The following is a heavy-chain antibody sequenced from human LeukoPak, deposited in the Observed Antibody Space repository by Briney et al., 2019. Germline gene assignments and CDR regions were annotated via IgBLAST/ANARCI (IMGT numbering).Heavy chain of an antibody. V-gene: IGHV4-61*01. CDR2: IYYSGST. J-gene: IGHJ1*01. CDR3: ASSTGYGSSWLPH. CDR1: GYSISSGYY. Sequence: SETLSLTCTVSGYSISSGYYWSWIRQPPGKGLEWIGYIYYSGSTNYNPSLKSRVTISVDTSKNQFSLKLTSVTAADTAVYYCASSTGYGSSWLPHWGQGTLVTVSS. D-gene: IGHD6-13*01.